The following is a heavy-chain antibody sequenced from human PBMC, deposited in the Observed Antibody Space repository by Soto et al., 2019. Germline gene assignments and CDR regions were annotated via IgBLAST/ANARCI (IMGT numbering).Heavy chain of an antibody. CDR1: GGSFSGYY. CDR3: ARGKHGYFQQ. CDR2: INHSGST. V-gene: IGHV4-34*01. J-gene: IGHJ1*01. Sequence: SGTLSLTCAVYGGSFSGYYWSWIRQPPGKGLEWIGEINHSGSTNYNPSLKSRVTISVDTSKNQFSLKLSSVTAADTAVYYCARGKHGYFQQWGQGNLVTVSS.